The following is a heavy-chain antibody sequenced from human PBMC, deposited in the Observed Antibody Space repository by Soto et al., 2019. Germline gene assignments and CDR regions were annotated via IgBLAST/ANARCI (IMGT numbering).Heavy chain of an antibody. D-gene: IGHD3-3*01. CDR2: INPSGGST. CDR1: GYTFTSYY. V-gene: IGHV1-46*01. Sequence: ASVKVSCKASGYTFTSYYMHWVRQAPGQGLEWMGIINPSGGSTSYAQKFQGRVTMTTDTSTSTAYMELRSLRSDDTAVYYCARAYYDFWSGYYPMGYWGQGTLVTVSS. J-gene: IGHJ4*02. CDR3: ARAYYDFWSGYYPMGY.